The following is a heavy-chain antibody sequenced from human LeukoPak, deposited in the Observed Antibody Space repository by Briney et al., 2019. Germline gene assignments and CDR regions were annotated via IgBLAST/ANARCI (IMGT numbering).Heavy chain of an antibody. CDR3: AKDKYCSGGSCSRAYYYCGMDV. J-gene: IGHJ6*02. Sequence: PGGSLRLSCAASGFTFSSYAMSWVRQAPGKGLEWVSAISGSGGSTYYADSVKGRFTISRDNSKNTLYLQMNSLRAEDTAVYYCAKDKYCSGGSCSRAYYYCGMDVWGQGTTVTVSS. CDR2: ISGSGGST. CDR1: GFTFSSYA. D-gene: IGHD2-15*01. V-gene: IGHV3-23*01.